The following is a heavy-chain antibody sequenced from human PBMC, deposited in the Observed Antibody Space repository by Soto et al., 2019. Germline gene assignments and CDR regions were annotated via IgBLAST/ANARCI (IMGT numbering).Heavy chain of an antibody. Sequence: GGSLRLSCAASGFTFSDHYMDWVRQVPGKGLAWVSRIKSDGSSTIYADSVKGRFTISRDNAKNTLDLQMHGLRAEDMAVYYCARSVRSGSFPYYYYAMDVWGQGTTVTVSS. V-gene: IGHV3-74*01. J-gene: IGHJ6*02. CDR1: GFTFSDHY. CDR2: IKSDGSST. D-gene: IGHD3-10*01. CDR3: ARSVRSGSFPYYYYAMDV.